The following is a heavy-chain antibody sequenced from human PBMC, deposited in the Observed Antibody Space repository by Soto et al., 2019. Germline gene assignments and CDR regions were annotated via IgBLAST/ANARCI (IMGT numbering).Heavy chain of an antibody. CDR2: INHSGST. D-gene: IGHD3-10*01. CDR1: GGSFSGHY. J-gene: IGHJ6*02. CDR3: ARGGVLLWFGELALDYYYGMYV. Sequence: PSETLSLTCAVYGGSFSGHYWSWIRQPPGKGLEWIGEINHSGSTNYNPSLKSRVTISVDTSKNQFSLKLSSVTAADTAVYYCARGGVLLWFGELALDYYYGMYVWGQGTTVPVSS. V-gene: IGHV4-34*01.